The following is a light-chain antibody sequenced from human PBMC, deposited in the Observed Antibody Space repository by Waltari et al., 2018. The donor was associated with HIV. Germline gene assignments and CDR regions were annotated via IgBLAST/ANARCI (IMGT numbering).Light chain of an antibody. CDR1: SRDVGGYNY. J-gene: IGLJ2*01. Sequence: QSALTQPPSASGSPGQSVTISCTGTSRDVGGYNYVSGYQQHPGQAPKLIIYEVSKRPSGGPDRFSGSKAGNTASLAVSVRQAEDEADYYCSSYAGSNKVVFGGGTKLTVL. V-gene: IGLV2-8*01. CDR2: EVS. CDR3: SSYAGSNKVV.